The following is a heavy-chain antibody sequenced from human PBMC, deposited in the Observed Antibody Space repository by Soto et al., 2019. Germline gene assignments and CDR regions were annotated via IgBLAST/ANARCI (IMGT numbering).Heavy chain of an antibody. V-gene: IGHV1-18*01. J-gene: IGHJ6*02. CDR3: ASNRSAVVTVPSYSFDGIDV. Sequence: QVQLVQSGAEVKNPGASVKVSCKASGYTFTSYGISWVRQAPGQGLEWMGWISAYNGNTNYGQKLQGRVTMTTNKSTSTAYRELRSLQSDGTAVYYCASNRSAVVTVPSYSFDGIDVLGPGTTVTVCS. CDR1: GYTFTSYG. D-gene: IGHD2-15*01. CDR2: ISAYNGNT.